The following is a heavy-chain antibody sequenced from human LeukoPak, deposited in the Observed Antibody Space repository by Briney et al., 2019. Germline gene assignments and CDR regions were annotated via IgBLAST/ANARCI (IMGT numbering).Heavy chain of an antibody. J-gene: IGHJ4*02. CDR2: KYYSGST. D-gene: IGHD5-18*01. Sequence: PSEALSLTCDVSGVSINTCCYYWTWIRQPPGKGLEWIGYKYYSGSTRYNSSLRSRLTISLDSSKNQFSLRLTSVTAADTAVYYCARGRSYGFDFDSWGPGTLVIVSS. CDR1: GVSINTCCYY. V-gene: IGHV4-61*01. CDR3: ARGRSYGFDFDS.